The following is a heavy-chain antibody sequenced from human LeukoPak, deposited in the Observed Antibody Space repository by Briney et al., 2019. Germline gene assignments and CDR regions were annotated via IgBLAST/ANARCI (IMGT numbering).Heavy chain of an antibody. D-gene: IGHD4-23*01. CDR3: AREGNSGAFDI. V-gene: IGHV1-2*02. CDR2: INPNSGGT. CDR1: GYTFTGYY. Sequence: ASVKVSCKTSGYTFTGYYLHWVRQAPGQGLEWMACINPNSGGTNYAQKFQGRVTMTRNTSISTAYMELSSLRSEDTAVYYCAREGNSGAFDIWGQGTMVTVSS. J-gene: IGHJ3*02.